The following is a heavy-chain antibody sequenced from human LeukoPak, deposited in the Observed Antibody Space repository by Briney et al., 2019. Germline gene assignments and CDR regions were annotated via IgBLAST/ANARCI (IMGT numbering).Heavy chain of an antibody. CDR1: GGTFSSYA. Sequence: GASVKVSCKASGGTFSSYAISWVRQAPGQGLEWMGGIIPIFGTANYAQKFQGRVTITADESTSTAYMELSSLRSEDTAVYYCARWTQSFRGVTRSDGDVWGQGTTVTVSS. V-gene: IGHV1-69*13. CDR2: IIPIFGTA. J-gene: IGHJ6*02. CDR3: ARWTQSFRGVTRSDGDV. D-gene: IGHD3-10*01.